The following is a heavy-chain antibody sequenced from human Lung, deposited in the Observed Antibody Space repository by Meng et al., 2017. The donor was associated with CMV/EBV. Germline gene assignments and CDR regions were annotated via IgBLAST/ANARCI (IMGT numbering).Heavy chain of an antibody. CDR2: FVNYADT. J-gene: IGHJ4*02. Sequence: GTGVKNTGAAVSVPCKVSSYTPRSYVTWCARQGPCLGFEWMGWFVNYADTYPATKFQGRVTMTTDTHTNTAFMELRSRTSDDTVVYYCAGGTPGRIYCDYWGQGTLVTVSS. CDR1: SYTPRSYV. V-gene: IGHV1-18*04. D-gene: IGHD2-15*01. CDR3: AGGTPGRIYCDY.